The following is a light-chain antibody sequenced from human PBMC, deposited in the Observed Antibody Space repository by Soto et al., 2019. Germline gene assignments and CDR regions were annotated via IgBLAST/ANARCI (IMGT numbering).Light chain of an antibody. CDR2: DAS. Sequence: EIVLTQSPATLSLSPGERATLSCRASQSVSSYLAWYQQKPGQAPRLRIYDASNRSTGIPARFSGSGSGTDFTITSSSLEPEDFAVYYCQQRSNWPPYTFGQGTKLEIK. J-gene: IGKJ2*01. CDR1: QSVSSY. V-gene: IGKV3-11*01. CDR3: QQRSNWPPYT.